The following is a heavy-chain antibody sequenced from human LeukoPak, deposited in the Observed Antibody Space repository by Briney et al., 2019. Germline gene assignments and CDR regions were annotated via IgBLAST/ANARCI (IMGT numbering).Heavy chain of an antibody. J-gene: IGHJ4*02. Sequence: GSLRLSCAASGFIFSSYEMNWVRQPPGKGLEWIGSIYYSGSTYYNPSLKSRVTISVDTSKNQFSLKLSSVTAADTAVYYYASFMVRGVIIGGFDYWGQGTLVTVSS. CDR2: IYYSGST. D-gene: IGHD3-10*01. V-gene: IGHV4-39*01. CDR3: ASFMVRGVIIGGFDY. CDR1: GFIFSSYE.